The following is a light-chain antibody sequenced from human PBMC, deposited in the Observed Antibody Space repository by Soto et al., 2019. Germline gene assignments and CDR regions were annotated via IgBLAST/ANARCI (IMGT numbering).Light chain of an antibody. CDR2: DAS. Sequence: EIVFTQSPAALSLSPGERATLSCRASQSVSSYLAWYQQKPGQAPRLLIYDASNRATGIPARFSGSGSGTDFTLTISSLEPEDFAVYYCQQRSNWPPGFGQGTRLE. V-gene: IGKV3-11*01. J-gene: IGKJ5*01. CDR1: QSVSSY. CDR3: QQRSNWPPG.